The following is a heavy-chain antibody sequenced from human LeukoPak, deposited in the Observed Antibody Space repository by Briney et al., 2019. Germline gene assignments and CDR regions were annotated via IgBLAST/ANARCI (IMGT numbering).Heavy chain of an antibody. V-gene: IGHV3-23*01. CDR1: GFTFSSYA. D-gene: IGHD5-12*01. J-gene: IGHJ4*02. CDR2: ISGSGGST. Sequence: PGGSLRLSCAASGFTFSSYAMSWVRQAPGKGLEWVSAISGSGGSTYYADSVKGRFTISRDNSKNTLYLQMNGLRAEDTAVYYCAKGRKTIVATMYFDYWGQGTLVTVSS. CDR3: AKGRKTIVATMYFDY.